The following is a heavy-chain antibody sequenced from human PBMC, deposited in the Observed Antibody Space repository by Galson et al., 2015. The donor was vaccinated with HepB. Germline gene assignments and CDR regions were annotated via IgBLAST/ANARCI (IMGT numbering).Heavy chain of an antibody. CDR3: ARSPDNPGSPIDY. D-gene: IGHD2-15*01. CDR1: GFTFSSYS. Sequence: SLRLSCAASGFTFSSYSMNWVRQAPGKGLEWVSSISSSSSYIYYADSVKGRFTISRDNAKNSLYLQMNSLRAEDTAVYYCARSPDNPGSPIDYWGQGTLVTVSS. CDR2: ISSSSSYI. V-gene: IGHV3-21*01. J-gene: IGHJ4*02.